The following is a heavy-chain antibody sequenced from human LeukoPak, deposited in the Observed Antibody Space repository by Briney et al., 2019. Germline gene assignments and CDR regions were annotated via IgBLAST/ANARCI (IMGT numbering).Heavy chain of an antibody. CDR3: ARASFAPGGGDY. V-gene: IGHV4-30-4*08. Sequence: SETLSLTCTVSGGSISSGDDYWSWIRQPPGKGLEWIGYIYYSGSTYYNPSLKSRVTISVDTSKNQFSLKLSSVTAADTAVYYCARASFAPGGGDYWGQGTLATVSS. D-gene: IGHD3-10*01. CDR2: IYYSGST. J-gene: IGHJ4*02. CDR1: GGSISSGDDY.